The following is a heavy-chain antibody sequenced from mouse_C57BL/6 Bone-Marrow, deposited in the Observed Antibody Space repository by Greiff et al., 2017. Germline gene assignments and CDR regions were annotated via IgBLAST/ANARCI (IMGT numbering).Heavy chain of an antibody. J-gene: IGHJ4*01. CDR1: GFTFSSYG. CDR3: AREDYDGSSRYDMDD. V-gene: IGHV5-6*01. CDR2: ISSGGSYT. Sequence: EVQLVESGGDLVKPGGSLKLSCAASGFTFSSYGMSWVRQTPDKRLEWVATISSGGSYTYYPDSVKGRFPISRDTAKSTLYLQMSSLKSEDTAVYYCAREDYDGSSRYDMDDWGKGTTVTVSS. D-gene: IGHD1-1*01.